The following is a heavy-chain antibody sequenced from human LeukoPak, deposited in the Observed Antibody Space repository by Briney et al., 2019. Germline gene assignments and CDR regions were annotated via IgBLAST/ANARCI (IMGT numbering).Heavy chain of an antibody. CDR1: GFTFNSYW. J-gene: IGHJ3*02. Sequence: GGSLRLSCAASGFTFNSYWMSWVRQAPGKGLEWVANIKQDESEKYYVDSVKGRFTISRDNAKNSLSLQMNSLRAEDTAVYYCARSRRYGFDIWGQGTMVTVSS. V-gene: IGHV3-7*01. CDR2: IKQDESEK. CDR3: ARSRRYGFDI.